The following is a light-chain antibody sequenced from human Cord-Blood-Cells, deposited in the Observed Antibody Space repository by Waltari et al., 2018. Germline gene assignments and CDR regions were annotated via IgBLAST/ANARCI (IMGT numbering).Light chain of an antibody. CDR3: QAWDSSTVV. CDR2: QDS. V-gene: IGLV3-1*01. Sequence: SYELTQPPSVSVSPGQTASITCSGDKLGDKYACWYQQKPGQSPVLVIYQDSKRPSGSPGRFSGSNSGNTATLTLSGTQAMDEADYYCQAWDSSTVVFGGGTKLTVL. J-gene: IGLJ2*01. CDR1: KLGDKY.